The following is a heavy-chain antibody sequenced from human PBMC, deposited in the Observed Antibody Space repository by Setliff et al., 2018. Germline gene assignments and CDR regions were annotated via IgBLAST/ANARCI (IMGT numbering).Heavy chain of an antibody. CDR3: ARTGTYRYFDY. V-gene: IGHV4-39*01. D-gene: IGHD1-1*01. Sequence: SETLSLTCTVSGGSMITNDYFWGWIRQPPGKGLEWIGRIYYRGDTYYNASLKSRLTLSVDTPKNQVSLNLRSVTAADTAVYYCARTGTYRYFDYWGQGTQVTVSS. J-gene: IGHJ4*02. CDR2: IYYRGDT. CDR1: GGSMITNDYF.